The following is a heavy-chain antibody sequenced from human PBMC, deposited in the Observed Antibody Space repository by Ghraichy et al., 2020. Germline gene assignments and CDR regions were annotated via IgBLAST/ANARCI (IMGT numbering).Heavy chain of an antibody. CDR1: GFTFSSYA. V-gene: IGHV3-23*01. J-gene: IGHJ4*02. Sequence: GESLNISCAASGFTFSSYAMSWVRQAPGKGLEWVSAISGSGGSTYYADSVKGRFTISRDNSKNTLYLQMNSLRAEDTAVYYCAKVYSGYDLFSPRNYYFDYWGQGTLVTVSS. CDR2: ISGSGGST. CDR3: AKVYSGYDLFSPRNYYFDY. D-gene: IGHD5-12*01.